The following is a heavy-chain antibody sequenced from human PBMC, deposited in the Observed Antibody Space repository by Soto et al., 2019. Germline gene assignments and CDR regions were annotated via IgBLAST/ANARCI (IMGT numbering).Heavy chain of an antibody. D-gene: IGHD3-22*01. J-gene: IGHJ4*02. CDR2: INPSGGST. CDR3: ARGPMEYDSSGYYYPGDY. CDR1: GYTFTSYY. Sequence: ASVKVSCKASGYTFTSYYMHWVRQAPGQGLEWMGIINPSGGSTSYAQKFQGRVTMTRDTSTSTVYMELSSLRSEDTAVYYCARGPMEYDSSGYYYPGDYWGQGTLVTVSS. V-gene: IGHV1-46*01.